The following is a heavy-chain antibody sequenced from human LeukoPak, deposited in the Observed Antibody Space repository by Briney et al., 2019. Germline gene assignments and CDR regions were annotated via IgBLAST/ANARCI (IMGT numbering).Heavy chain of an antibody. V-gene: IGHV3-30*04. CDR1: GFTFSSYA. CDR3: ARGPEGY. J-gene: IGHJ4*02. CDR2: ISYDGSNK. Sequence: RGALRLSCAASGFTFSSYAMHWVRQAPGKGLEWVAVISYDGSNKYYADSVKGRFTISRDNSKNTLYLQMNSLRAEDTAVYYCARGPEGYWGQGTLVTVSS.